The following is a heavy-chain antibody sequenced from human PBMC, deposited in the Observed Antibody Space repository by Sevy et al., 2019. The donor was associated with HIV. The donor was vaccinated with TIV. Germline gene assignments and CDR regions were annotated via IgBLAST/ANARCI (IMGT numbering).Heavy chain of an antibody. V-gene: IGHV3-9*01. CDR2: ISWNSGSI. Sequence: GGSLRLSCAASGFTFDDYAMHWVRQAPGKGLEWVSGISWNSGSIGYVDSVKGRFTISRDNAKNSLYLQMNSLRAEDTALYYCAKGYSSSRSAFDIWGQGTMVTVSS. CDR3: AKGYSSSRSAFDI. J-gene: IGHJ3*02. D-gene: IGHD6-13*01. CDR1: GFTFDDYA.